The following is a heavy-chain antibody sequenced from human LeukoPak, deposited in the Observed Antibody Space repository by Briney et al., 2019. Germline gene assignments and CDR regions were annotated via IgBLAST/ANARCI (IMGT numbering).Heavy chain of an antibody. Sequence: GESLKISCKGSGYSFTTYWIGWVRQMPGKGLEWMGIIYPGDSHTRYSPSFQGQATISADKSITTTYLQWSSLEASDTAMYYCARTDSSGFRFGSWGQGTLVTVSS. CDR2: IYPGDSHT. D-gene: IGHD3-22*01. CDR3: ARTDSSGFRFGS. V-gene: IGHV5-51*01. CDR1: GYSFTTYW. J-gene: IGHJ4*02.